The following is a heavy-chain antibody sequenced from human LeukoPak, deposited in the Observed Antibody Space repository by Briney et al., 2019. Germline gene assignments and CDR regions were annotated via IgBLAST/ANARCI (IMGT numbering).Heavy chain of an antibody. CDR3: ARDFAPPGMVASAFDS. V-gene: IGHV3-30*03. D-gene: IGHD1-26*01. CDR2: ISYDGSNK. Sequence: GGSLRLSCAASGFTFSAYGMHWVRQAPGKGLEWVAVISYDGSNKYYADSVKGRFTISRDNSKNTLYLQMNSLRAEDTAVYYCARDFAPPGMVASAFDSWGQGTLVTVSS. CDR1: GFTFSAYG. J-gene: IGHJ4*02.